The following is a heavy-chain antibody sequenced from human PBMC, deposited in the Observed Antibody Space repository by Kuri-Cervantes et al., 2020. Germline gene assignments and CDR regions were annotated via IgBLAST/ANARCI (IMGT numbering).Heavy chain of an antibody. Sequence: ASVKVSCKASGGTFSSYAISWVRQAPGQGLEWMGWINPNSGVTNYAQKFQGRVTMTRDTSISTAYMELNRLTSDDTAVYYCARTAPVAFDAFEIWGQGTMVTVSS. V-gene: IGHV1-2*02. CDR2: INPNSGVT. CDR1: GGTFSSYA. J-gene: IGHJ3*02. D-gene: IGHD2-21*01. CDR3: ARTAPVAFDAFEI.